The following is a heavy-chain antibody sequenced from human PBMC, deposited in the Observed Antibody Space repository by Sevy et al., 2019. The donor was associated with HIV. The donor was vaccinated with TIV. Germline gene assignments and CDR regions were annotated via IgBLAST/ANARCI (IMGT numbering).Heavy chain of an antibody. D-gene: IGHD6-13*01. V-gene: IGHV1-18*01. CDR1: GYTFTSYG. Sequence: ASVKVSCKASGYTFTSYGISWVRQAPGQGLEWMGWISAYNGNTNYVQKLQGRVTMTTDTSTSTAYMELRSLRSDDTAVYYCARSDEGSSWYTSSQKYYFDYWGQGTLVTVSS. J-gene: IGHJ4*02. CDR2: ISAYNGNT. CDR3: ARSDEGSSWYTSSQKYYFDY.